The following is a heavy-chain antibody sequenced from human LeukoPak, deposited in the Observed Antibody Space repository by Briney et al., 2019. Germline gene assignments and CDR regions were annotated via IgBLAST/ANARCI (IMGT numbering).Heavy chain of an antibody. D-gene: IGHD6-19*01. Sequence: GASVKVSCKASGYTFTSYDINWVRQATGQGLEWMGWMNPNSGNTGYAQKFQGRVTMTRNTSISTAYMELSSLRSEDTAVYYCAREGVRGIEVAGTNYYYYGMDVWGQGTTVTVSS. J-gene: IGHJ6*02. CDR1: GYTFTSYD. CDR2: MNPNSGNT. CDR3: AREGVRGIEVAGTNYYYYGMDV. V-gene: IGHV1-8*01.